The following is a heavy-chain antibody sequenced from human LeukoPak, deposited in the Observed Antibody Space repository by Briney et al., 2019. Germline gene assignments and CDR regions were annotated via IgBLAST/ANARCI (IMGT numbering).Heavy chain of an antibody. Sequence: GGSLRLSCAASGFTFSDYNMRWIRQAPGKGLEWVSSISRSGSTKYYADSVKGRFTISRDNSKNTLYLQMNSLRAEDTAVYYCAKHTAMVVNWFDPWGQGTLVTVSS. V-gene: IGHV3-11*01. CDR1: GFTFSDYN. CDR2: ISRSGSTK. J-gene: IGHJ5*02. CDR3: AKHTAMVVNWFDP. D-gene: IGHD5-18*01.